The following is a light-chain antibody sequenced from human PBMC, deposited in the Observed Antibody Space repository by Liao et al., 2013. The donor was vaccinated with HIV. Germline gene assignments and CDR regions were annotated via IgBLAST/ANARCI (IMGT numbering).Light chain of an antibody. CDR3: QVWDGDFAV. V-gene: IGLV3-21*04. CDR1: NIGSKS. J-gene: IGLJ2*01. CDR2: YDK. Sequence: SYELTQPPSVSVAPAKTASITCGGNNIGSKSVQWYQQRPGQAPVLVISYDKDRPSGIPERFSGSNSGNTATLTITRVEAGDEADYYCQVWDGDFAVFGGGTKLTVL.